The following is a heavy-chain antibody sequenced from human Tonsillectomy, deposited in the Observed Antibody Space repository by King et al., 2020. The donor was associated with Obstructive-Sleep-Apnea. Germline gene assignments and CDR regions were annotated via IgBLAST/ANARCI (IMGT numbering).Heavy chain of an antibody. CDR3: ARDRGGAGPTTTDY. D-gene: IGHD1-26*01. V-gene: IGHV3-74*01. CDR2: INSDGSST. Sequence: VQLVESGGGLVQPGGSLRLSCAASGFTIRTSWMHGVRQAPGRGLVWVSRINSDGSSTIYADVVKGRFTISRDNAKNTLYLQMNSLRAEDTAVYYCARDRGGAGPTTTDYWGQGTLVTVSS. J-gene: IGHJ4*02. CDR1: GFTIRTSW.